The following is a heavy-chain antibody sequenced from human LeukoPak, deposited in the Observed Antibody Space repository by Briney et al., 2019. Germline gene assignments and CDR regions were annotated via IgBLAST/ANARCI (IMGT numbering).Heavy chain of an antibody. Sequence: GGSLRLSCAASGFTFSSYAMSWVRQAPGKGLEWVSAISSSGGSTYYADSVKGRFTISRDNSKNTLYLQMNSLRAEDTAVYYCAKLAMAAHTHQGSWLQLPPDFDIWGQGTMVTVSS. CDR2: ISSSGGST. D-gene: IGHD5-24*01. V-gene: IGHV3-23*01. CDR3: AKLAMAAHTHQGSWLQLPPDFDI. CDR1: GFTFSSYA. J-gene: IGHJ3*02.